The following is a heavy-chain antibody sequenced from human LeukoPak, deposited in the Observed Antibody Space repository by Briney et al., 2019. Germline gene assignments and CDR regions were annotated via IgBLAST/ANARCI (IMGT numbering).Heavy chain of an antibody. D-gene: IGHD3-22*01. J-gene: IGHJ4*02. V-gene: IGHV3-21*01. CDR3: ARDLTYPTYYYDSSGYS. Sequence: PGGSLRLSCAASGFTFSSYSMNWVRQAPGKGLEWVSSISSSSSYIYYADSVKGRITISRDNAKNSLYLQMNSLRAEDTAVYYCARDLTYPTYYYDSSGYSWGQGTLVTVSS. CDR2: ISSSSSYI. CDR1: GFTFSSYS.